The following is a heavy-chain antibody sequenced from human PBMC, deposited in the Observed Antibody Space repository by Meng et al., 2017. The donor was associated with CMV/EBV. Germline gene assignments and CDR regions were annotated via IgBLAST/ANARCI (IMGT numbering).Heavy chain of an antibody. CDR2: LNPSGGSP. J-gene: IGHJ4*02. V-gene: IGHV1-46*01. Sequence: GYHFINHYIYWVRQAPGQGLEWMGMLNPSGGSPTYAQKFQARVTLTRDTSTRTVYMELSGLRSEDTAVYYCARVPTRSYHPLYYFDYWGQGTLVTVSS. CDR3: ARVPTRSYHPLYYFDY. D-gene: IGHD3-16*02. CDR1: GYHFINHY.